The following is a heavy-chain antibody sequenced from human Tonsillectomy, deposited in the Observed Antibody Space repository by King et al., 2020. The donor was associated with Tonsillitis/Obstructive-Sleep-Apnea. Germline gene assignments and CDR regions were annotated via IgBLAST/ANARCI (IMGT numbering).Heavy chain of an antibody. Sequence: VQLVQSGGGLVQPGGSLRLSCAASGFTFSSYAMSWVRQAPGKGLEWVSAISGSGGSTYYADSVKGRFTISRDNSKNTLYLQMNSLRAEDTAVYYCAKEFQGIVVVPAAIPVGRDAFPGRRFDPWGQGTLVTVSS. CDR2: ISGSGGST. CDR1: GFTFSSYA. V-gene: IGHV3-23*04. J-gene: IGHJ5*02. D-gene: IGHD2-2*02. CDR3: AKEFQGIVVVPAAIPVGRDAFPGRRFDP.